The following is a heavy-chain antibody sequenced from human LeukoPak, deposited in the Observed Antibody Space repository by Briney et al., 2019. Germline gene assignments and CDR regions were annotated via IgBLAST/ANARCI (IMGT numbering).Heavy chain of an antibody. D-gene: IGHD7-27*01. CDR2: IKQGETEK. CDR3: AKGGTGKSFDY. Sequence: PGGSLRLSCTASGFTFSNFWMGWVRQAPGKGLEWVANIKQGETEKFYLGSVKGRFTISRDNAKNTLSLQMHSLRAEDTAIYYCAKGGTGKSFDYWAQGIPVTVSS. V-gene: IGHV3-7*03. J-gene: IGHJ4*02. CDR1: GFTFSNFW.